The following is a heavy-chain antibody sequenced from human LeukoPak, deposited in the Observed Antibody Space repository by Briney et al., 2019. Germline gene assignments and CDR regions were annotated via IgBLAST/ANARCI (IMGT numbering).Heavy chain of an antibody. CDR3: ASLNRADCSSTSCHTHY. Sequence: GGSLRLSCAASGFTFSNYSMNWVRQAPGKGLEWVSSISSSSSYIYYADSVKGRFTISRDNAKNSLYLQTNSLRAEDTALYYCASLNRADCSSTSCHTHYWGQGTLVTVSS. D-gene: IGHD2-2*01. J-gene: IGHJ4*02. V-gene: IGHV3-21*01. CDR1: GFTFSNYS. CDR2: ISSSSSYI.